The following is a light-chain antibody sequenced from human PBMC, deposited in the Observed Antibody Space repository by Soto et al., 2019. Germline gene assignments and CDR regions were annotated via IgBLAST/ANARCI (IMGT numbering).Light chain of an antibody. CDR3: SSYSSSSTL. J-gene: IGLJ2*01. Sequence: QSALTQPASVSGSPGQSITISCTGSSSDVGGYDYVSWYQQHPGKAPKLMIYDVSNRPSGVSNRFSGSKSANTASLTISGLQAEDEAHYYCSSYSSSSTLFGGGTKLTVL. CDR2: DVS. V-gene: IGLV2-14*01. CDR1: SSDVGGYDY.